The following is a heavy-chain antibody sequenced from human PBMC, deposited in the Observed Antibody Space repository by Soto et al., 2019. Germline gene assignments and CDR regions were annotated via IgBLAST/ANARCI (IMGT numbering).Heavy chain of an antibody. J-gene: IGHJ4*02. CDR2: MYNGGST. V-gene: IGHV4-39*01. CDR1: GDSISSSNYY. D-gene: IGHD3-10*01. CDR3: ASRPLSRRDLDH. Sequence: QLQLQESGPGLVKPSETLSLTCTVSGDSISSSNYYWGWIRQPPGKGLEWIGSMYNGGSTYYNPSLKSRVTISVDTSKNQFSLELSSVTAADTAVYYCASRPLSRRDLDHWGQGTLVTVSS.